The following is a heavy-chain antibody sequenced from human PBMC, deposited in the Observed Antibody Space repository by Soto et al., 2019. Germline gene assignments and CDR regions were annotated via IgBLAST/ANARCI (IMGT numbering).Heavy chain of an antibody. CDR1: GGSISSSSYY. J-gene: IGHJ5*02. Sequence: QLQLQESGPGLVKPSETLSLTCTVSGGSISSSSYYWGWIRQPPGKGLEWIGSIYYSGSTYYNPSLKSRVTIAVDTSKNQFSLKLSSVTAADTAVYYCARRPPQGRSGWYGGWFDPWGQGTLVTVSS. D-gene: IGHD6-19*01. CDR2: IYYSGST. CDR3: ARRPPQGRSGWYGGWFDP. V-gene: IGHV4-39*01.